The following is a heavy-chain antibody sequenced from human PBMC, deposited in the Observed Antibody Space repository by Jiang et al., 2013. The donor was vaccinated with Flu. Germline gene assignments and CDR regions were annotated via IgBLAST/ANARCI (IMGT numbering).Heavy chain of an antibody. Sequence: QYGAEVKKPGSSVKVSCKTSEGIFSSFAISWVRQAPGQGLEWMGRVVPILGMTNYAERFQGRITITADTSTDTAYLHLSSLRSEDTAVYYCARTPTVPPNDSDYWGRGTRRHRLF. J-gene: IGHJ4*01. CDR1: EGIFSSFA. CDR2: VVPILGMT. D-gene: IGHD2-2*01. CDR3: ARTPTVPPNDSDY. V-gene: IGHV1-69*04.